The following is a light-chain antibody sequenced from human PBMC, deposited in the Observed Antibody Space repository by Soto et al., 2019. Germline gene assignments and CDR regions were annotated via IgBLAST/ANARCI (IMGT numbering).Light chain of an antibody. J-gene: IGLJ1*01. V-gene: IGLV2-14*01. CDR1: SSDVGAYDY. CDR2: EVT. Sequence: QSALTEAAGVSGSPGQSITVSCTGTSSDVGAYDYVSWYQHHPGKAPKLIIYEVTNRPSGVSNRFSGSKSGNTASLTISGLQAEDEADYYCNSYTRSTKYVFGTGTKVTVL. CDR3: NSYTRSTKYV.